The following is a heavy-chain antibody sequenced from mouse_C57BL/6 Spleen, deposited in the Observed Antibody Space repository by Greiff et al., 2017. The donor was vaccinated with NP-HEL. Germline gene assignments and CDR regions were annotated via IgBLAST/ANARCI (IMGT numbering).Heavy chain of an antibody. CDR2: ISSGGSYT. CDR3: ARQYYYGSSYWYFDV. V-gene: IGHV5-6*02. Sequence: DVMLVESGGDLVKPGGSLKLSCAASGFTFSSYGMSWVRQTPDKRLEWVATISSGGSYTYYPDSVKGRFTISRDNAKNTLYLQMSSLKSEDTAMYYCARQYYYGSSYWYFDVWGTGTTVTVSS. D-gene: IGHD1-1*01. J-gene: IGHJ1*03. CDR1: GFTFSSYG.